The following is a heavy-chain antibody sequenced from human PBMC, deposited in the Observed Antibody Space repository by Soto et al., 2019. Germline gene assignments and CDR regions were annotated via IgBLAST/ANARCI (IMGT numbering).Heavy chain of an antibody. Sequence: WTWIRQPPGKGLEWIGEIDYSGATHYNASVKSRVSMSVDTTKKQVSLKVTSVTAADTAVYYCERGGITPSMFFFDYWGQGTLVIVSS. V-gene: IGHV4-34*01. J-gene: IGHJ4*02. CDR2: IDYSGAT. CDR3: ERGGITPSMFFFDY. D-gene: IGHD3-10*02.